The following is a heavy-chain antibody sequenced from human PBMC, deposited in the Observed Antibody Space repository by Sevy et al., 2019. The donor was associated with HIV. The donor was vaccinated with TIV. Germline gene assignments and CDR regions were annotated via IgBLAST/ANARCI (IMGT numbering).Heavy chain of an antibody. J-gene: IGHJ4*02. Sequence: SETLSLTCAVYGGSFSGYYWSWIRQPPGKGLEWIGEINHSGSTNYNPSLKSRVTISVDTSKNQFSLKLSSVTAADTAVYYCARGSRGWYAAYYFDYWGQGTLVTVSS. CDR2: INHSGST. D-gene: IGHD6-19*01. V-gene: IGHV4-34*01. CDR1: GGSFSGYY. CDR3: ARGSRGWYAAYYFDY.